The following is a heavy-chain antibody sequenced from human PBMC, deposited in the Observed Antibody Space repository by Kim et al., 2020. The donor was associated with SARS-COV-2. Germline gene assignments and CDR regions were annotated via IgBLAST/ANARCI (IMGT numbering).Heavy chain of an antibody. J-gene: IGHJ4*02. CDR3: ARGAGSYYNGDY. Sequence: YSQKFQGRVTIPRDKSASTAYMELSSLRSEDTAVYYCARGAGSYYNGDYWGQGTLVTVSS. V-gene: IGHV1-3*01. D-gene: IGHD3-10*01.